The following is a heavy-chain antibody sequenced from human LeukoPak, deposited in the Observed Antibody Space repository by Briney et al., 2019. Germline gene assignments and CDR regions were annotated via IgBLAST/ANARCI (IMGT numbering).Heavy chain of an antibody. V-gene: IGHV1-46*01. Sequence: ASVKVSCKASEDTFSNYYIHWIRQAPGQGLEWMGVINVSGGSRKYGKEFQGRVTMTRDTSTSTVYMELSSLRSEDTAVYYCARDGGEDTAMVPWGQGTLVTVSS. CDR2: INVSGGSR. CDR1: EDTFSNYY. CDR3: ARDGGEDTAMVP. D-gene: IGHD5-18*01. J-gene: IGHJ5*02.